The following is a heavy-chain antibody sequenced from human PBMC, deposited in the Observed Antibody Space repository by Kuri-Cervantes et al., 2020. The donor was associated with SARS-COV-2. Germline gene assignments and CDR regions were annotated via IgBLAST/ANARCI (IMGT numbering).Heavy chain of an antibody. CDR3: ARDGVGIVVVSPFDY. D-gene: IGHD3-22*01. V-gene: IGHV4-38-2*02. CDR2: IYYSEST. J-gene: IGHJ4*02. Sequence: GSLRLSCAVSGYSISSGYYWGWIRQPPGKGLEWIGSIYYSESTYYNPSLKSRVTISVDTSKNQFSLKLSSVTAADTAVYYCARDGVGIVVVSPFDYWAREPWSPSPQ. CDR1: GYSISSGYY.